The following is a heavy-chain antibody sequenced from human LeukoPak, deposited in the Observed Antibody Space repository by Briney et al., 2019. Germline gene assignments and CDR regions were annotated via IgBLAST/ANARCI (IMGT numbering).Heavy chain of an antibody. J-gene: IGHJ4*02. Sequence: PSETLSLTCAVYGGSFSAYSWTWIRQPPGKGLEWIGSIYYSGSTYYNPSLKSRVTISVDTSKNQFSLKLSSVTAADTAVYYCASLYCGGDCYPDYWGQGTLVTVSS. V-gene: IGHV4-34*01. D-gene: IGHD2-21*02. CDR2: IYYSGST. CDR3: ASLYCGGDCYPDY. CDR1: GGSFSAYS.